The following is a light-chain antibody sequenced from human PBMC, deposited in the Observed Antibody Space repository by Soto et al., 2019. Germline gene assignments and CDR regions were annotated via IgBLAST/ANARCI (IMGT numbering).Light chain of an antibody. CDR3: QQRNTWPLT. J-gene: IGKJ4*01. CDR2: DAS. V-gene: IGKV3-11*01. CDR1: QSISSS. Sequence: EIALTQSPGTLSLSPGERATLSCRASQSISSSLAWYQQNPGQAPRLLIFDASNRATGIPARFSGSGSGTDFTLTISSLESEDFAVYYCQQRNTWPLTFGGGTKVDTK.